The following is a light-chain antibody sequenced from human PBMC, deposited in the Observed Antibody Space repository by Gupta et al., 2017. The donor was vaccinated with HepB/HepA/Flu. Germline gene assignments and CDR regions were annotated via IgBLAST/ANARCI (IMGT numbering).Light chain of an antibody. CDR3: QQYYSFPCS. Sequence: DIVMTQSPDSLAVSLGERATINCKSSQSVLYSSNNKNYLAWYQQKPGQPPKLLIYWASTRESGVPDRFSGSGSGTDFTLTISSLQAEDVADYYCQQYYSFPCSFGQGTKLGIK. J-gene: IGKJ2*04. CDR2: WAS. CDR1: QSVLYSSNNKNY. V-gene: IGKV4-1*01.